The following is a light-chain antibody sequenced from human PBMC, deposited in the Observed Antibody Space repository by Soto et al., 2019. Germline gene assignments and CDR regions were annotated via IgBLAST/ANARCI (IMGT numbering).Light chain of an antibody. CDR2: EVT. CDR1: SSDAVSNNL. Sequence: QSVLTQPASVSGSPGQSITISCTGTSSDAVSNNLVSWYQQHPGKAPKLSIYEVTKRPSGISNRFSGSTSGNTASLTISGLQAEDEADYYCCSYAGSSTFAFGGGTKLTVL. J-gene: IGLJ2*01. V-gene: IGLV2-23*02. CDR3: CSYAGSSTFA.